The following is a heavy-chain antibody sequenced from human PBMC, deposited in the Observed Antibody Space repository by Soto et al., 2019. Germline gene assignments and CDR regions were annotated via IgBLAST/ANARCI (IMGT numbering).Heavy chain of an antibody. CDR1: GFTFSSYS. V-gene: IGHV3-21*01. CDR3: ARDFGRGDLPIY. J-gene: IGHJ4*02. Sequence: GGSLRLSCAASGFTFSSYSMNWVRQAPGKGLEWVSSISSSSSYIYYADSVKVRFTISRDNAKNSLYLQMNSLRAEDTAVYYCARDFGRGDLPIYWGQGTLVTVSS. CDR2: ISSSSSYI. D-gene: IGHD3-10*01.